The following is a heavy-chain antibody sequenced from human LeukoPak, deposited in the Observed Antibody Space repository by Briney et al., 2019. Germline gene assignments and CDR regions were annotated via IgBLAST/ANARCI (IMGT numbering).Heavy chain of an antibody. CDR2: IIPILGIA. V-gene: IGHV1-69*04. CDR3: ARRASTSATDIFDI. J-gene: IGHJ3*02. D-gene: IGHD2/OR15-2a*01. Sequence: ASVKVSCKASGGTFSSYAISWVRQAPGQGLEWMGRIIPILGIANYAQKFQGRVTITADKSTSTAYMELSSLRSEDTAVYYCARRASTSATDIFDIWGQGTMVTVSS. CDR1: GGTFSSYA.